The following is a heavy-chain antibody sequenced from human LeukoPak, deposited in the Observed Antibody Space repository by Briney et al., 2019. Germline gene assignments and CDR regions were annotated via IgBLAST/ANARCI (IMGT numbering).Heavy chain of an antibody. V-gene: IGHV3-48*02. CDR2: IGWSDSAI. J-gene: IGHJ4*02. D-gene: IGHD2-15*01. CDR3: ARDHQWSFDS. Sequence: GGSLRLSCAASGFTFSTYTMNWVRPAPGKGMEWISYIGWSDSAIFYADSVKGRFTISRDSAKNSLFLQMNSLSDEDTAVYYCARDHQWSFDSWGQGTLVTVSS. CDR1: GFTFSTYT.